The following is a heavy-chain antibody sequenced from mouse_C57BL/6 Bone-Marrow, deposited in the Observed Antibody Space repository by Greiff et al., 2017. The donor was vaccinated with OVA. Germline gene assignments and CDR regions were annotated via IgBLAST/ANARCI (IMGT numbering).Heavy chain of an antibody. CDR3: TGAGLMVTYWYFDV. CDR1: GYTFTDYE. CDR2: IDPETGGT. V-gene: IGHV1-15*01. D-gene: IGHD2-3*01. Sequence: VQGVESGAELVRPGASVTLSCKASGYTFTDYEMHWVKQTPVHGLEWIGAIDPETGGTAYNQKFKGKAILTADKSSSTAYMELRSLTSEDSAVYYCTGAGLMVTYWYFDVWGTGTTVTVSS. J-gene: IGHJ1*03.